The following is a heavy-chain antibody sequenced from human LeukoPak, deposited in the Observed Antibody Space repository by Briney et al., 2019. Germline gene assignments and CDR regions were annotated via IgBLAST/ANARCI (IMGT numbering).Heavy chain of an antibody. CDR2: ISWNSGRI. CDR1: GFTFDDYA. V-gene: IGHV3-9*01. CDR3: AKVTDYDILTGYHYFDY. Sequence: PGGSLRLSCTASGFTFDDYAMHWVRQAPGKGLEWVSGISWNSGRIGYADSVKGRFTISRDNAKNSLYLQMNSLRAEDTALYYCAKVTDYDILTGYHYFDYRGQGTLVTVSS. D-gene: IGHD3-9*01. J-gene: IGHJ4*02.